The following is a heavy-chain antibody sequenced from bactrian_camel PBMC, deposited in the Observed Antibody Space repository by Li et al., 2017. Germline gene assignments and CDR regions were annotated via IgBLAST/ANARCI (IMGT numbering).Heavy chain of an antibody. CDR2: IQDDGAK. Sequence: VQLVESGGGSVQAGGSLSLSCATRGYTRRSGCLAWFRQVPGKEREMVAQIQDDGAKHYDSTAEGRFTISKDAAKDTLDLRMTSLKPEDSGMYYCAVDGPVAFCSDYPSDFRGWGQGTQVTVS. D-gene: IGHD2*01. V-gene: IGHV3S55*01. J-gene: IGHJ4*01. CDR1: GYTRRSGC. CDR3: AVDGPVAFCSDYPSDFRG.